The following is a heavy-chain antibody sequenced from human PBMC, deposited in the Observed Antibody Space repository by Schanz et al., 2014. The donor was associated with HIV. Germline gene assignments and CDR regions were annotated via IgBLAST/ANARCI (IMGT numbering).Heavy chain of an antibody. V-gene: IGHV3-23*01. D-gene: IGHD3-22*01. J-gene: IGHJ4*02. CDR2: ISESGGRS. Sequence: EVQLLDSVGGLVQPGGSLRLSCVASGFTFNNYAMTWVRQAPGKGLEWVSSISESGGRSYYADSVNGRFTISRDNSKNTLYLQMTTLRTEDTAVYYCAKPEYDSSGNSQSHFDYWGQGTLVTVSS. CDR3: AKPEYDSSGNSQSHFDY. CDR1: GFTFNNYA.